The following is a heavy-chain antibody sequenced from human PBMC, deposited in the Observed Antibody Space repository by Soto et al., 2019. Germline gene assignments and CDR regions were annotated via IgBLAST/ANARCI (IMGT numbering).Heavy chain of an antibody. D-gene: IGHD1-26*01. J-gene: IGHJ5*02. Sequence: PSETLSLTCTVSGGSISSGAYYWSWIRQHPGKGLEWIGNIYYSGSTDYNPSLKSRVTISVDTSKNQFSLKLSSVTAADTAVYYCARDRGVDWFDPWGQGTLVTVSS. CDR2: IYYSGST. CDR1: GGSISSGAYY. V-gene: IGHV4-31*03. CDR3: ARDRGVDWFDP.